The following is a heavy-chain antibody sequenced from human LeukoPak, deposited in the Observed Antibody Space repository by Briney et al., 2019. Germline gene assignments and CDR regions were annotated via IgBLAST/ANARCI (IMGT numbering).Heavy chain of an antibody. J-gene: IGHJ4*02. CDR2: LSSSGGAT. CDR3: ARAAMVRGVDYFDY. D-gene: IGHD3-10*01. Sequence: GGSLRLSCGAWGFTFSSYSMRWARQPPGKGLEWVLVLSSSGGATYYADSVKGRFTISRDNSKNTLYLQMNSLGAEDTAIYYCARAAMVRGVDYFDYWGQGTLVTVSS. V-gene: IGHV3-23*01. CDR1: GFTFSSYS.